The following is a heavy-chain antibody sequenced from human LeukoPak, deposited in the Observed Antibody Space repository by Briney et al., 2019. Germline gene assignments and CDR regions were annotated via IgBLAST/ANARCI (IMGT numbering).Heavy chain of an antibody. J-gene: IGHJ4*02. Sequence: KPSETLSLTCTVSGGFIGRHYWSWIRQPPGKGLEWIAYIFFSGTTKYNPSLESRVTISVDTSKNQFSLDLTSVTAADTALYYCARGGDGYNYVDYWGPGTLVTVSS. CDR3: ARGGDGYNYVDY. D-gene: IGHD5-24*01. V-gene: IGHV4-59*11. CDR1: GGFIGRHY. CDR2: IFFSGTT.